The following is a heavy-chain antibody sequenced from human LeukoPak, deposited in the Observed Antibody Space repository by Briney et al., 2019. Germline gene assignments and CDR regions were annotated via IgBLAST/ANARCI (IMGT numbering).Heavy chain of an antibody. CDR3: ARGGLLWFGELLYGFDY. CDR1: GFTFSSYG. J-gene: IGHJ4*02. Sequence: PGGSLRLSCAASGFTFSSYGMHWVRQAPGKGLEYVSAISSNGGSTYYANSVKGRFTISRDNSKNTLYLQMGSLRAEDMAVYYCARGGLLWFGELLYGFDYWGQGTLVTVSS. CDR2: ISSNGGST. D-gene: IGHD3-10*01. V-gene: IGHV3-64*01.